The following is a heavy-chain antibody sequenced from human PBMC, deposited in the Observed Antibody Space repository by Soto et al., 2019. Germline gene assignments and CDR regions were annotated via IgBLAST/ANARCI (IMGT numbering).Heavy chain of an antibody. CDR2: IKQDGSEK. CDR3: ARDPEEFAAADDAFDI. J-gene: IGHJ3*02. Sequence: GGSLRLSCAASGFTFSSYWMSWVRQAPGKGLEWVANIKQDGSEKYYVDSVKGRFTISRDNAKNSLYLQMNSLRAEDTAVYYCARDPEEFAAADDAFDIWGQGTMVTVSS. D-gene: IGHD6-13*01. CDR1: GFTFSSYW. V-gene: IGHV3-7*03.